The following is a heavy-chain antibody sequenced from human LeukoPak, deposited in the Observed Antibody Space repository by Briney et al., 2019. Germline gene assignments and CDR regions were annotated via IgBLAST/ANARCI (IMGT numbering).Heavy chain of an antibody. J-gene: IGHJ5*02. CDR3: ARGGTGTAGFDP. V-gene: IGHV4-59*12. Sequence: SETLSLTCTVSGGSISSYYWSWIRQPPGKGLEWIGYIYYSGSTNYNPSLKSRVTMSVDTSKNQFSLKLSSVTAADTAVYYCARGGTGTAGFDPWGQGTLVTVSS. D-gene: IGHD1-7*01. CDR1: GGSISSYY. CDR2: IYYSGST.